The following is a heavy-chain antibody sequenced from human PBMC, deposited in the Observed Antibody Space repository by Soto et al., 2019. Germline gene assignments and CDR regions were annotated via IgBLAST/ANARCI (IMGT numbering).Heavy chain of an antibody. CDR2: INHSGST. D-gene: IGHD2-21*02. J-gene: IGHJ6*02. CDR3: ARGGGIVLVTAILYYYYGMDV. Sequence: SGTLSLTCAVYGGSFSGYYWSWIRQPPGEGLEWIGDINHSGSTNYNPALKSRVTISVDTSKNQFSRKLSPVTAADMDLSYCARGGGIVLVTAILYYYYGMDVWGQGTTAT. V-gene: IGHV4-34*01. CDR1: GGSFSGYY.